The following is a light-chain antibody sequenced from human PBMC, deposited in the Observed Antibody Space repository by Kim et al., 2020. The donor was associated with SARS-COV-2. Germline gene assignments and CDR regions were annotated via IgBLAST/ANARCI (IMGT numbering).Light chain of an antibody. V-gene: IGLV3-1*01. Sequence: SYELTQPPSVSVFPGQTATITCSGPNLGANYVSWYQQRPGQSPVLVIYQDKNRPSGIPERFSGSNSGNTATLTISGTQAMDEADYFCQAWDINTLVFGGGTKVTVL. CDR1: NLGANY. CDR3: QAWDINTLV. J-gene: IGLJ3*02. CDR2: QDK.